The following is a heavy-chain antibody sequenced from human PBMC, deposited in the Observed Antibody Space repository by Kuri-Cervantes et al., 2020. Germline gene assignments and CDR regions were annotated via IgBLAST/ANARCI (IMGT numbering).Heavy chain of an antibody. CDR2: IDHSGGT. J-gene: IGHJ4*02. Sequence: SQTLSLTCDVYGGSFNGYLWSWIRQTPGKGLEWIGEIDHSGGTNYNPSLTGRVTISVDTSKSQFSLRLSSVTAADTAVYYCARAPHCSSTSCSGDYFDYWGQGTLVTVSS. V-gene: IGHV4-34*01. D-gene: IGHD2-2*01. CDR1: GGSFNGYL. CDR3: ARAPHCSSTSCSGDYFDY.